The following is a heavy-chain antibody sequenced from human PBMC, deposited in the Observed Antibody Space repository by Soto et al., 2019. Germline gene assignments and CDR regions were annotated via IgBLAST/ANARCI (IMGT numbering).Heavy chain of an antibody. CDR2: IKSKTDGGTT. CDR3: TTDRGVIVLMVYADDAFDI. V-gene: IGHV3-15*01. CDR1: GFTFSNAW. J-gene: IGHJ3*02. Sequence: PGGSLRLSCSASGFTFSNAWMSWVRQAPGKGLEWVGRIKSKTDGGTTDYAAPVKGRFTISRDDSKNTLYLQMNSLKTEDTAVYYCTTDRGVIVLMVYADDAFDIWGQGTMVTVSS. D-gene: IGHD2-8*01.